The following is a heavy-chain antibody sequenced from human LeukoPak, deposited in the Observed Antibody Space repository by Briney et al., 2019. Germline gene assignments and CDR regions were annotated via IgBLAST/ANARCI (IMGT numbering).Heavy chain of an antibody. CDR3: AILNHPDGRVY. CDR1: GYTFTTSW. Sequence: GESLKISCQGFGYTFTTSWIGWVRQLPGKGLEWMAIIYAGNSDTKYSPSFQGQVSISTDRSISTAYLRWSSLQASVTAIYFCAILNHPDGRVYWGQGTLVTVSS. V-gene: IGHV5-51*01. CDR2: IYAGNSDT. J-gene: IGHJ4*02. D-gene: IGHD5-24*01.